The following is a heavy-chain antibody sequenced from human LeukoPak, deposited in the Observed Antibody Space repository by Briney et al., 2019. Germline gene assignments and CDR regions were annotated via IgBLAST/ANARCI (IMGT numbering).Heavy chain of an antibody. CDR2: ISAYNGNT. CDR1: GGTFSSYA. V-gene: IGHV1-18*01. J-gene: IGHJ3*02. CDR3: SSFNSTRRAFDI. Sequence: ASVKVSCKASGGTFSSYAISWVRQAPGQGLEWMGWISAYNGNTNYAQKLQGRVTMTADTSTSTAYMELRSLRSDDTAVYYCSSFNSTRRAFDIWGQGTMVTVSS. D-gene: IGHD4-23*01.